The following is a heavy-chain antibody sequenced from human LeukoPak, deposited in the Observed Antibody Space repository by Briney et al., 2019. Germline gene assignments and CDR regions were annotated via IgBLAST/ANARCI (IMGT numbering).Heavy chain of an antibody. CDR1: GFTFSSYA. J-gene: IGHJ4*02. Sequence: GGSLRLSCAASGFTFSSYAMHWVRQAPGKGLEWVAVISYDGSNKYYADSVKGRFTISRDNSKNTLYLQMNSLRAEDTALYYCASASPAADYWGQGTLVTVSS. CDR2: ISYDGSNK. D-gene: IGHD2-15*01. V-gene: IGHV3-30-3*01. CDR3: ASASPAADY.